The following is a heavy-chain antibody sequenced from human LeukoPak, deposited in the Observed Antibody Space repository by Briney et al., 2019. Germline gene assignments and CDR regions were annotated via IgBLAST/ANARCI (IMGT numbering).Heavy chain of an antibody. CDR1: GDSISSYY. Sequence: SETLSLTCTVSGDSISSYYWSWIRQPPGKGLEWIGYIYNSGGTTYNPSLKSRVTISVDTSKNQFSLKLNSVTAADTAVYYCARAQGYTWGQGILVTVSS. CDR2: IYNSGGT. J-gene: IGHJ5*02. V-gene: IGHV4-59*01. CDR3: ARAQGYT. D-gene: IGHD6-13*01.